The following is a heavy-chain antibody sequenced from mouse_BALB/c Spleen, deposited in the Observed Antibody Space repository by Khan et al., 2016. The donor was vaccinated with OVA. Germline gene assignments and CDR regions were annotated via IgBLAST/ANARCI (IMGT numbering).Heavy chain of an antibody. CDR1: GYTFTSYT. J-gene: IGHJ4*01. D-gene: IGHD1-1*01. CDR2: IIPSTVYT. CDR3: ARDFHYCGSRGAMDN. V-gene: IGHV1-4*01. Sequence: VQLQESGAELARPGASVKMSCKASGYTFTSYTMHWVKQRPGQGLEWIGYIIPSTVYTNYNQKFKDKATLTADKSSSTAYMQLRSLTSEDAAVYYCARDFHYCGSRGAMDNWGQGTSVTVSS.